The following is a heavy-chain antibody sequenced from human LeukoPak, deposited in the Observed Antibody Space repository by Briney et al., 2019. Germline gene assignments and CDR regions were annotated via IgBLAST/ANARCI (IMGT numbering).Heavy chain of an antibody. J-gene: IGHJ4*02. Sequence: GTSVKVSCKASAYTFTSYDINWVRQAPGQGLEWMGWMNPNSLNTGYAQRFQGRITLTRNTSIGTAYMELRSLRSEDTAVYYCARGTALSGTSDYLDSWGQGTLVTVSS. D-gene: IGHD6-19*01. CDR3: ARGTALSGTSDYLDS. V-gene: IGHV1-8*03. CDR2: MNPNSLNT. CDR1: AYTFTSYD.